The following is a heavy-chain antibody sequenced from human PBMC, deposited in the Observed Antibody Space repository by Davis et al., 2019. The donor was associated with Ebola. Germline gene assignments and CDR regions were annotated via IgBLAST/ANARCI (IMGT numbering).Heavy chain of an antibody. V-gene: IGHV4-59*01. D-gene: IGHD4-17*01. CDR3: ARLGDNYVDYVLDY. Sequence: SETLSLTCTVSGGSISSYYWSWIRQPPGKGLEWIGYIYYSGSTNYNPSLKSRVTISVDTSKNQFSLKLSSVTAADTAVYYCARLGDNYVDYVLDYWGQGTLVTVSS. CDR1: GGSISSYY. J-gene: IGHJ4*02. CDR2: IYYSGST.